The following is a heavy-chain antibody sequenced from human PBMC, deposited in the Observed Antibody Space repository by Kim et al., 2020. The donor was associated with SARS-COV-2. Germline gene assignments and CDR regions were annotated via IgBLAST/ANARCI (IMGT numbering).Heavy chain of an antibody. V-gene: IGHV4-59*13. Sequence: SETLSLTCTVSGGSISNYYWSWVRRPPGQGLEWIGYIYYVGSSNYNPSLKGRVTISSDRSKNQVSLELSTVTAADTAVYYCARMLRRENYFGFDGWGPG. CDR1: GGSISNYY. D-gene: IGHD2-8*01. CDR2: IYYVGSS. J-gene: IGHJ6*02. CDR3: ARMLRRENYFGFDG.